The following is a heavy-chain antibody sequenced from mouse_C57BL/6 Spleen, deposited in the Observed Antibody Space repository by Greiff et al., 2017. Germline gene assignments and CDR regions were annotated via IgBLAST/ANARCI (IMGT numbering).Heavy chain of an antibody. CDR3: ARDDGYDGYAMDY. V-gene: IGHV1-85*01. Sequence: VQLQQSGPELVKPGASVKLSCKASGYTFTSYDINWVKQRPGQGLEWIGWIYPRDGSTKYNEKFKGKATLTVDTSSSTAYMELHSLTSEDSAVYFCARDDGYDGYAMDYWGQGTSVTVSS. J-gene: IGHJ4*01. CDR2: IYPRDGST. D-gene: IGHD2-2*01. CDR1: GYTFTSYD.